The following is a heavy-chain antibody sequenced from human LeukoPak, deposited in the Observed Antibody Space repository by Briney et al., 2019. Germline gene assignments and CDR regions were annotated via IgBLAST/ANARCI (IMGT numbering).Heavy chain of an antibody. CDR2: IYYSGST. Sequence: PGGSLRLSCAASGFTFSSYAMSWVRQAPGKGLEWIGSIYYSGSTYYNPSLKSRVTISVDTSKNQFSLKLSSVTAADTAVYYCARDLDYWGQGTLVTVSS. J-gene: IGHJ4*02. CDR3: ARDLDY. V-gene: IGHV4-39*07. CDR1: GFTFSSYA.